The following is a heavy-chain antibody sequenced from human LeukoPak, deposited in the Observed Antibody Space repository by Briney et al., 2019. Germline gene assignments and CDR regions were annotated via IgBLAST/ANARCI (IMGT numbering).Heavy chain of an antibody. V-gene: IGHV4-61*02. CDR1: GGSISSGSYY. Sequence: PSQTLSLTCTVSGGSISSGSYYWTWIRQPAGAGLEWVGRIYTSGTTNYTPSLKSRVTISLATSKNHFSLKLSSATAADTAVYYCARNVGDGYNSIGYWGQGTLVTVSS. D-gene: IGHD5-24*01. CDR3: ARNVGDGYNSIGY. CDR2: IYTSGTT. J-gene: IGHJ4*02.